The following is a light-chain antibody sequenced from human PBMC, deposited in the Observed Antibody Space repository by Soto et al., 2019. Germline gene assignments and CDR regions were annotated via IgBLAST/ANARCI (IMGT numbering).Light chain of an antibody. Sequence: EIVLTQSPATLSLSPGERATLSCRASQTVSSSLAWYQQKPGQAHRLLIYEVSNRATGIPARFSGSGSGADFTLTISRLEHGDFALYYCQQHINWPLPFGGGTKV. J-gene: IGKJ4*01. V-gene: IGKV3-11*01. CDR1: QTVSSS. CDR2: EVS. CDR3: QQHINWPLP.